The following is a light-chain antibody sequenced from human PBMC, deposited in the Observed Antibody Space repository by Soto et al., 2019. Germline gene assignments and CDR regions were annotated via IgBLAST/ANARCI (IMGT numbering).Light chain of an antibody. Sequence: EVVMTQSPATLCVSPGERATLSCRASQSVSTSLAWYQQKPGQAPRLLIYGASTRATGIPARFSGSGSGTEFTVTIDSLQSEDFAVYYCQQYKNWPPVTFGGGTKVEIK. V-gene: IGKV3-15*01. J-gene: IGKJ4*01. CDR2: GAS. CDR1: QSVSTS. CDR3: QQYKNWPPVT.